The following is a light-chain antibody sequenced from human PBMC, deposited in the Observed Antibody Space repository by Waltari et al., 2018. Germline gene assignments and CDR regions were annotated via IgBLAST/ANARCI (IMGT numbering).Light chain of an antibody. CDR1: RLRTSY. CDR2: GKE. CDR3: HSRKGSDNQVV. J-gene: IGLJ3*02. V-gene: IGLV3-19*01. Sequence: SSELTQGPDVSVALGQTVKITCQGDRLRTSYASWYQVKPGRAPVLVLFGKEKRPSGIPDRISGYSSGTTSSLTITGAQAEDEADYYCHSRKGSDNQVVFGGGTKLTVL.